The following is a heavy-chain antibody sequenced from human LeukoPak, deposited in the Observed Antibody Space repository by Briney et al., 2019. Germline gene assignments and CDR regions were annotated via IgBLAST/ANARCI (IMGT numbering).Heavy chain of an antibody. CDR3: AKDTYYYGSGSYPYYGMDV. J-gene: IGHJ6*02. CDR1: GFTFSRFG. V-gene: IGHV3-30*18. Sequence: GRSLRLSCAASGFTFSRFGMHWVRQAPGKGLEWVAVISYDGSNKYYADSVKGRFTISRDNSKNTLYLQMNSLRAEDTAAYYCAKDTYYYGSGSYPYYGMDVWGQGTTVTVSS. CDR2: ISYDGSNK. D-gene: IGHD3-10*01.